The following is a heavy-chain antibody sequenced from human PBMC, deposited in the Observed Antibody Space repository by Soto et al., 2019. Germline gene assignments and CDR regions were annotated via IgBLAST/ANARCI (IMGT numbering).Heavy chain of an antibody. CDR2: ISAYSGDT. CDR3: ARDGRAFSIFGETMDV. CDR1: GYTFTNYA. J-gene: IGHJ6*02. Sequence: ASVKVSCKTSGYTFTNYAINWVRQAPGQGLQWMGWISAYSGDTKYAQRFQNRLTVTTDPSTTTAYMELRSLRSDDTAVYYCARDGRAFSIFGETMDVWGQGTTVTVSS. V-gene: IGHV1-18*01. D-gene: IGHD3-3*01.